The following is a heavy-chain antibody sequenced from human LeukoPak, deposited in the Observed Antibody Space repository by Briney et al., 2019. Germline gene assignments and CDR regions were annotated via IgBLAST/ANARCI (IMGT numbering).Heavy chain of an antibody. D-gene: IGHD3-3*01. CDR1: GYSISSGYY. J-gene: IGHJ4*02. Sequence: SETLSLTCAVPGYSISSGYYWGWIRQPPGKGLEWIGSIYHSGSTYYNPSLKSRVTISVDTSKNQFSLKLSSVTAADTAVYYCARPRQWSPERVDSFDYWGQGTLVTVSS. CDR3: ARPRQWSPERVDSFDY. CDR2: IYHSGST. V-gene: IGHV4-38-2*01.